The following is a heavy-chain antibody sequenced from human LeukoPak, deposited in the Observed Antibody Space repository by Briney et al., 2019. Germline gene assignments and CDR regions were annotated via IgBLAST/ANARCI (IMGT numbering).Heavy chain of an antibody. J-gene: IGHJ5*02. V-gene: IGHV4-39*01. CDR1: GGSISSSSYY. Sequence: SETLSLTCTVSGGSISSSSYYWGWIRQPPGKGLEWIGSIYYSGSTYYNPSLKSRVTISVDTSKNQFSLKLSSVTAADTAVYYCARARGGIAARPRWFDPWGQGTLVTVSS. CDR2: IYYSGST. CDR3: ARARGGIAARPRWFDP. D-gene: IGHD6-6*01.